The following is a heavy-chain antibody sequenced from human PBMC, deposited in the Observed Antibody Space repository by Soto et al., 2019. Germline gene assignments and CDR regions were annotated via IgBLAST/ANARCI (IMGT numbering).Heavy chain of an antibody. V-gene: IGHV4-61*01. CDR3: ARGVVVAATRWWFDP. Sequence: QVQLQESGPGLVKPSETLSLTCTVSGGSVSSGSYYWSWIRQPPGKGLEWIGYIYYSGSTNYNPALKSRVTISVDTSKNQVSLKLSSVTAADTAVYYCARGVVVAATRWWFDPWGQGTLVTVSS. CDR1: GGSVSSGSYY. CDR2: IYYSGST. J-gene: IGHJ5*02. D-gene: IGHD2-15*01.